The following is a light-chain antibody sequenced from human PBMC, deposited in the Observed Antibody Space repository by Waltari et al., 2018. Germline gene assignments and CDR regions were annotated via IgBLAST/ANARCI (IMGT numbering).Light chain of an antibody. CDR2: GAS. J-gene: IGKJ1*01. Sequence: ETVMTQSPPTLSVSPGERATPPCRASQSVSSNLAWYQQKPGQAPRLLIYGASTRATGIPARFSGSGSGTEFTLTISSLQSEDFAVYYCQQYNNWPPWTFGQGTKVEIK. V-gene: IGKV3-15*01. CDR3: QQYNNWPPWT. CDR1: QSVSSN.